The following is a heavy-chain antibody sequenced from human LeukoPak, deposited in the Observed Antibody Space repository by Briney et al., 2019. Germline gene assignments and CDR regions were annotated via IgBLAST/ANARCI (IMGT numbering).Heavy chain of an antibody. CDR1: GGSFSGYY. V-gene: IGHV4-34*01. CDR2: INHSGST. J-gene: IGHJ6*02. CDR3: ARARRRTKLGYCSGGSCYQGYYGMDV. Sequence: SETLSLTCAVYGGSFSGYYWSWIRQPPGKGLEWIGEINHSGSTNYNPSLKGRVTISVDTSKNQFSLKLSSVTAADTAVYYCARARRRTKLGYCSGGSCYQGYYGMDVWGQGTTVTVSS. D-gene: IGHD2-15*01.